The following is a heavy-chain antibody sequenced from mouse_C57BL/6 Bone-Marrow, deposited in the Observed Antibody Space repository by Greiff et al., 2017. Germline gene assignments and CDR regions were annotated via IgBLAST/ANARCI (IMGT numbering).Heavy chain of an antibody. CDR3: ARDGCYGSSYWYFDV. V-gene: IGHV1-31*01. D-gene: IGHD1-1*01. Sequence: EVQLQQSGPELVKPGASVKISCKASGYSFTGYYMHWVKQSHGNILDWIGYIYPYNGVSSYNQKFKGKATLTVDQSSCTAYMELRSLTSEDSAVYYCARDGCYGSSYWYFDVWGTGTTVTVSS. CDR1: GYSFTGYY. J-gene: IGHJ1*03. CDR2: IYPYNGVS.